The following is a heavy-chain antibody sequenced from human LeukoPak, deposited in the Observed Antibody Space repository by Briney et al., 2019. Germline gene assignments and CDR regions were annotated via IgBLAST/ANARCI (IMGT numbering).Heavy chain of an antibody. J-gene: IGHJ4*02. D-gene: IGHD1-7*01. Sequence: GGSLRLSCAASGFTVSSNYMSWVRQAPGKGLEWVSGISWNSGSIGYADSVKGRFTISRDNAKNSLYLQMNSLRAEDMALYYCANLELGDWGQGTLVTVSS. CDR3: ANLELGD. CDR2: ISWNSGSI. CDR1: GFTVSSNY. V-gene: IGHV3-9*03.